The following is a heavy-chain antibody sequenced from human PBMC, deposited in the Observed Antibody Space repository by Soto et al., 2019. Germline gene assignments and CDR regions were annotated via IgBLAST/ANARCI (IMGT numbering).Heavy chain of an antibody. Sequence: PRPSVKVSCKASGYTFTSYGISWVRQAPGQGLEWMGWISAYNGNTNYAQKLQGRVTMTTDTSTSTAYMELRSLRSDDTAVYYCARDSDIVVVPAAMRTRRPRLFDPWGQGTLVTVSS. J-gene: IGHJ5*02. CDR1: GYTFTSYG. CDR2: ISAYNGNT. D-gene: IGHD2-2*01. V-gene: IGHV1-18*04. CDR3: ARDSDIVVVPAAMRTRRPRLFDP.